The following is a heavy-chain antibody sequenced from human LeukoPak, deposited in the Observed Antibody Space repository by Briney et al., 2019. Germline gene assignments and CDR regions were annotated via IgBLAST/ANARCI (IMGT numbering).Heavy chain of an antibody. J-gene: IGHJ6*03. D-gene: IGHD3-9*01. CDR2: IYYSGST. Sequence: SETLSLTCTVSGGSISSYYWSWIRQPPGKGLEWIGYIYYSGSTNYNPSLKSRVTISVDTSKNQFSLKLSSVTAADTAVYYCARAMVTSFDWFIGNYYYYMDVWGKGTTVTVSS. V-gene: IGHV4-59*01. CDR1: GGSISSYY. CDR3: ARAMVTSFDWFIGNYYYYMDV.